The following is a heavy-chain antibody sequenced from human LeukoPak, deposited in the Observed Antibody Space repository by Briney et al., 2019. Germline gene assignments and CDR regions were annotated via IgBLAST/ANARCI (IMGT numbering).Heavy chain of an antibody. CDR1: GASISINSYY. D-gene: IGHD6-19*01. J-gene: IGHJ4*02. Sequence: SETLTLTCTVSGASISINSYYWGWIRQPPGKGLEWIGSIYYSGSTYYNPSLKSRLTISVDTSKNQFSLKLTSVTAADTAVYYCASGSHYGYSSGWLYYWGQGTLVTVSS. CDR3: ASGSHYGYSSGWLYY. V-gene: IGHV4-39*01. CDR2: IYYSGST.